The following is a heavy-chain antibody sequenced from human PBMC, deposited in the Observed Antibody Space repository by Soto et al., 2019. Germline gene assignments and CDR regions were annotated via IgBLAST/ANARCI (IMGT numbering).Heavy chain of an antibody. CDR2: INTYNGNT. Sequence: QVQLVQSRAEVKNPGASVKVSCKASGYSFTRYGIAWARQAPGQGLEWMGWINTYNGNTNYAQNLQGRVTLTTDTSTSTAYMGRTILISNDTAIYYCAMVDVYVTPSPQDVWGQGITGIVSS. D-gene: IGHD3-16*01. V-gene: IGHV1-18*01. CDR1: GYSFTRYG. CDR3: AMVDVYVTPSPQDV. J-gene: IGHJ6*02.